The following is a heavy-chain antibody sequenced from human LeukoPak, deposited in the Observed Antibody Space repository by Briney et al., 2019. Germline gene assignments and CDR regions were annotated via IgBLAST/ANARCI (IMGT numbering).Heavy chain of an antibody. J-gene: IGHJ6*03. Sequence: GGSLRLSCAASGFTFRYYAMSWVRQAPGKGLEWVSTISGSGGNTYYADSVKGRFTISRDNSKNTLYLQMNSLRVEDTAVYFCAKAGIAAAGGYYFYHMDVWGQGTTVTISS. CDR3: AKAGIAAAGGYYFYHMDV. V-gene: IGHV3-23*01. CDR2: ISGSGGNT. CDR1: GFTFRYYA. D-gene: IGHD6-13*01.